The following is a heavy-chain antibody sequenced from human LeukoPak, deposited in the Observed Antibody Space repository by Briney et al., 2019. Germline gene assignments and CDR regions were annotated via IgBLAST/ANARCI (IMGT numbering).Heavy chain of an antibody. J-gene: IGHJ4*02. V-gene: IGHV1-46*01. Sequence: ASVKVSCKASGYTFTSYYMHWVRQAPGQGLEWMGIINPSGGSTTYAQKFQGRVTMTRDTSTSTVYMELSSLRSEDTAVYCCAVAAAGTEEIDFDYWGQGTLVTVSS. CDR1: GYTFTSYY. D-gene: IGHD6-13*01. CDR2: INPSGGST. CDR3: AVAAAGTEEIDFDY.